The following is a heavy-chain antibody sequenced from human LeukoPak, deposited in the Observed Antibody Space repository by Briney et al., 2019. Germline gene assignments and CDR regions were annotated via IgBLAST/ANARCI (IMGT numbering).Heavy chain of an antibody. J-gene: IGHJ4*02. CDR2: ISAYNGNT. CDR3: TRDYYGSGSYYNDPFDY. V-gene: IGHV1-18*01. D-gene: IGHD3-10*01. Sequence: ASVKVSCKASGYTFTSYGISWVRQAPGQGLEWMGWISAYNGNTNYAQKLQGRVTMTTDTSTSTAYMELRSLRSDDTAVYYCTRDYYGSGSYYNDPFDYWGQGTLVTVPS. CDR1: GYTFTSYG.